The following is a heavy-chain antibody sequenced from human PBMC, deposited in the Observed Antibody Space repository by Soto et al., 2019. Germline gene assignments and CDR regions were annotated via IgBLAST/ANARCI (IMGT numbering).Heavy chain of an antibody. CDR1: GFTFNTYW. J-gene: IGHJ4*02. V-gene: IGHV3-7*01. CDR2: IKEDGSDK. Sequence: EVQLVESGGDLVQPGGSLRLSCVGSGFTFNTYWMSWVRQAPGKGLEWVANIKEDGSDKYYVDSVKGRFTISRDNAKNLLYLQMNSLGAGDTAMYYCARFTRGSSGDYWGQGTLVTVSS. D-gene: IGHD6-25*01. CDR3: ARFTRGSSGDY.